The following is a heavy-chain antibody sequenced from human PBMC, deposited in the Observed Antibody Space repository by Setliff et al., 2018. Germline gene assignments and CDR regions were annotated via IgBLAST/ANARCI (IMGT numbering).Heavy chain of an antibody. CDR3: ARGDFYYYFYMDV. J-gene: IGHJ6*03. Sequence: SVKVSCKTSGYNFITFGISWVRQAPGQGLEWMGGIISMFGTTNYAQKFQGRVTITTDKSTSTAYMELSSLRSEDTAIYYCARGDFYYYFYMDVWGKGTTVTVSS. V-gene: IGHV1-69*05. CDR2: IISMFGTT. CDR1: GYNFITFG.